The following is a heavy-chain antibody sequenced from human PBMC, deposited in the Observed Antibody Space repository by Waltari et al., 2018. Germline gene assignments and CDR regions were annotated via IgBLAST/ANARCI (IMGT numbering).Heavy chain of an antibody. CDR3: ARGGRGKYSSWPPDY. Sequence: QVQLQQWGAGLLKPSETLSLTCAVYGGTFSDFYWSWIRQPPGKGLEWIGEINHLGRTNYNPSLKSRITMSVDTSRNQFSLKLSSVTAADTAVYYCARGGRGKYSSWPPDYWGQGTLVTVSS. J-gene: IGHJ4*02. CDR1: GGTFSDFY. V-gene: IGHV4-34*02. D-gene: IGHD6-13*01. CDR2: INHLGRT.